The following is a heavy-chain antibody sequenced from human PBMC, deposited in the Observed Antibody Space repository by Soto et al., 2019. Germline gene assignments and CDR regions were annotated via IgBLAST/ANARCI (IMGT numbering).Heavy chain of an antibody. D-gene: IGHD3-3*01. Sequence: ESLRTCGAVPGFTFSGIAMSWVRQAPGKGLEWVSAIRGDGDTTSYADSAKGRFSISRDNSKNTLYQQMKTLTDEDTAVYYCAKGIRWEWGQNWFDSWGHGTLVTVSS. J-gene: IGHJ5*01. V-gene: IGHV3-23*01. CDR3: AKGIRWEWGQNWFDS. CDR1: GFTFSGIA. CDR2: IRGDGDTT.